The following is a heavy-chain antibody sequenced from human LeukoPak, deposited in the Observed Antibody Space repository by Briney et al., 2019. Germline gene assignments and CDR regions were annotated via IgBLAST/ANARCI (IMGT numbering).Heavy chain of an antibody. CDR3: ERDSSLGMD. D-gene: IGHD1-26*01. V-gene: IGHV3-64*01. CDR2: ISGSGVNT. CDR1: GFTFSTYA. J-gene: IGHJ4*02. Sequence: GGALRLSCAASGFTFSTYAMYWVRQAPGKGLEYVSAISGSGVNTYYANSVKGRFTISRDNSKHTLYLKLGSLRAEDMAVYYCERDSSLGMDWGQGTLVTVSA.